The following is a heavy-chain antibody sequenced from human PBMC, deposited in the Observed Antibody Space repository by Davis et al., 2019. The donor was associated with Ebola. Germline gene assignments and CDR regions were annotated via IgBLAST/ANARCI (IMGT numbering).Heavy chain of an antibody. CDR1: GFTFSAYY. CDR3: ARDSGILYAFDI. J-gene: IGHJ3*02. Sequence: GESLKISCAASGFTFSAYYMTWIRQAPGEGLEWVSHISHSGTTIQYADSVRGRFTISRDNAKNSLYLQMNSLRAEDTAVYYCARDSGILYAFDIWGQGTMVTVSS. D-gene: IGHD3-10*01. CDR2: ISHSGTTI. V-gene: IGHV3-11*04.